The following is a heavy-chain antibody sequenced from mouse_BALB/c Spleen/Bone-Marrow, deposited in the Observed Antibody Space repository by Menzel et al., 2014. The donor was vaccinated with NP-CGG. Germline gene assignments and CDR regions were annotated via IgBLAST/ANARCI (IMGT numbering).Heavy chain of an antibody. J-gene: IGHJ1*01. V-gene: IGHV5-6-3*01. Sequence: EVKLQESGGGLVQPGGSLKLSRVASGFTFSSYGMSWVRQTPGKGLELVATINNNGGSTYYPDSVRGQFTISRDNAKNTLYLQMSSLKSEDTAMYYCARVYGWYFDVWGAGTTVTVSS. CDR3: ARVYGWYFDV. D-gene: IGHD1-1*01. CDR2: INNNGGST. CDR1: GFTFSSYG.